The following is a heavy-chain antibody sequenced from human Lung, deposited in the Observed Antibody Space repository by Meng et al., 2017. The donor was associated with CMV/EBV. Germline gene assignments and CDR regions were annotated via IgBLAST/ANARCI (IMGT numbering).Heavy chain of an antibody. J-gene: IGHJ4*02. D-gene: IGHD4-17*01. Sequence: GWGQGLVKPSQTLSLTCTASGASISGGDYYWTWIRQPPGKGLEWIGYIYYTGNTYYNPSLKSRVTISVDTSKNQFSLRLSSVTAADTAVYYCARGGAGIGDAGDHFDYWGQGTLVTVSS. CDR3: ARGGAGIGDAGDHFDY. CDR2: IYYTGNT. V-gene: IGHV4-30-4*08. CDR1: GASISGGDYY.